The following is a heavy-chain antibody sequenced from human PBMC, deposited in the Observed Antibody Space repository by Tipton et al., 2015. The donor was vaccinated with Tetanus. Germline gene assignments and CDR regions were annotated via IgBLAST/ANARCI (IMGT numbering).Heavy chain of an antibody. CDR1: GYTFTGHY. D-gene: IGHD2-21*02. Sequence: QSGAEVKRPGASVKVSCKASGYTFTGHYIHWVRQAPGQGLEWMGWISPNSGVTNYGKKFQGRVTMTRDTSITTAYMELSSLTSDDTAVYFCARATANSAFDFWGQGTRVIVSS. V-gene: IGHV1-2*02. CDR2: ISPNSGVT. CDR3: ARATANSAFDF. J-gene: IGHJ4*02.